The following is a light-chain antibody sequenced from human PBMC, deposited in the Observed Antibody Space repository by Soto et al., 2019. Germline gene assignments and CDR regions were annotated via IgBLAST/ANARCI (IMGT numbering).Light chain of an antibody. CDR2: EVS. CDR1: NSDVGGYNY. J-gene: IGLJ1*01. CDR3: SSYTSSRIYV. V-gene: IGLV2-14*01. Sequence: QSVLTQPASVSGSPGQSITISCAGTNSDVGGYNYVSWYQHHPGKAPKLMIFEVSNRPSGVSDRFSGSKSGNTASLTISGLQAEDEADYYCSSYTSSRIYVFGTGTKVTVL.